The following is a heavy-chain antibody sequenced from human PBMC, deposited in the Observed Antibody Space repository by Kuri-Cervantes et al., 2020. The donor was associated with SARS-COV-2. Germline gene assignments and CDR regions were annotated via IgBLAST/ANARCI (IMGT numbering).Heavy chain of an antibody. J-gene: IGHJ6*03. D-gene: IGHD3-3*01. CDR2: VSYSGST. CDR1: GGSISSYY. CDR3: ARGVKSRGYYYYYMDV. V-gene: IGHV4-59*04. Sequence: SETLSLTCTVSGGSISSYYWSWIRQPPGKGLEWIGSVSYSGSTYYNPSLKSRLTMSVDTSKNQLSLKLSSVTAADTAVYYCARGVKSRGYYYYYMDVWGKGTTVTVSS.